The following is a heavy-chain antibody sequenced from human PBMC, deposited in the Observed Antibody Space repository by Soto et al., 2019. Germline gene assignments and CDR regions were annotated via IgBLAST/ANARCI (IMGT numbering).Heavy chain of an antibody. CDR3: ARDGPKSGLGWFDP. D-gene: IGHD3-10*01. J-gene: IGHJ5*02. V-gene: IGHV4-59*01. CDR1: GGSISSYY. CDR2: IYYSGST. Sequence: QVQLQESGPGLVKPSETLSLTCTVSGGSISSYYWSWIRQPPGKGLEWIGYIYYSGSTNYNPSLKSPVTISVDTSKNQFSLKLSSVTAADTAVYYCARDGPKSGLGWFDPWGQGTLVTVSS.